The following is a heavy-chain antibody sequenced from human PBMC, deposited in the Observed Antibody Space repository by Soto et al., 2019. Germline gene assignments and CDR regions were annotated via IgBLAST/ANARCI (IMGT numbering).Heavy chain of an antibody. V-gene: IGHV3-13*04. D-gene: IGHD6-6*01. J-gene: IGHJ5*02. CDR3: TRGSLGFDP. CDR2: IGTSGDT. CDR1: GFTFSRYD. Sequence: EVQVVESGGGLVQPGGSLRLSCAASGFTFSRYDLHWARQATGRGLEWVSGIGTSGDTYYAGSVKGRFTISRENAKYSVYLQMNSIRGVDTAVYYCTRGSLGFDPGGQGALVVVSS.